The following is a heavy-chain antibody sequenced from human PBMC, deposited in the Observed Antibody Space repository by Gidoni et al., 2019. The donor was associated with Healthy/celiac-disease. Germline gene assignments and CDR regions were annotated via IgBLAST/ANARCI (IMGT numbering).Heavy chain of an antibody. CDR1: GGSFSGYY. CDR2: INHSGST. J-gene: IGHJ3*02. CDR3: AREGIRYCSSTSCPPRSLDI. Sequence: QVQLQQWGAGLLKPSETLSLTCAVYGGSFSGYYWRWIRQPPGKGLEWIGEINHSGSTNYNPSLKSRVTISVDTSKNQFSLKLSSVTAADTAVYYCAREGIRYCSSTSCPPRSLDIWGQGTMVTVSS. V-gene: IGHV4-34*01. D-gene: IGHD2-2*01.